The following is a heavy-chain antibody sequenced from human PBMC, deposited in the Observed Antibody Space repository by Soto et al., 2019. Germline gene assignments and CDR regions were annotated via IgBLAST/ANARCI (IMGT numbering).Heavy chain of an antibody. Sequence: GASVKVSCKASGGTFGSYAISWVRQAPGQGLEWMGGIIPIFGTANYAQKFQGRVTITADESTSTAYMELSSLRSEDTAVYYCARDSPYCGGDCYSGYFQHWGQGTLVTVSS. D-gene: IGHD2-21*02. V-gene: IGHV1-69*13. J-gene: IGHJ1*01. CDR1: GGTFGSYA. CDR3: ARDSPYCGGDCYSGYFQH. CDR2: IIPIFGTA.